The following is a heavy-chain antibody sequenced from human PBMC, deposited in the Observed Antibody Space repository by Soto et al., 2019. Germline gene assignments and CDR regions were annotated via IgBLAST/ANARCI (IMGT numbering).Heavy chain of an antibody. CDR1: GYSFTSYW. D-gene: IGHD4-4*01. Sequence: PGESLKISCKGSGYSFTSYWISWVRQMPGKGLEWMGRIDPSDSYTNYSPSFQGHVTISADKSISTAYLQWSSLKASDTAMYYCAVHDYSNYKAYGMDVWGQGTTVTVSS. CDR2: IDPSDSYT. V-gene: IGHV5-10-1*01. CDR3: AVHDYSNYKAYGMDV. J-gene: IGHJ6*02.